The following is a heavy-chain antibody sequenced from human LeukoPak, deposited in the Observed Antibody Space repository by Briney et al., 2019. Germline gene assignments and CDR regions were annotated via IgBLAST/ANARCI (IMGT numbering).Heavy chain of an antibody. CDR1: GGSFSGYY. CDR3: ARVPYGRGYSYGSRDYYYGMDV. V-gene: IGHV4-34*01. CDR2: INHSGST. Sequence: SETLSLTCAVYGGSFSGYYWSLIRQPPGKGLEWIGEINHSGSTNYNPSLKSRVTISVDTSKNQFSLKLSSVTAADTAVYYCARVPYGRGYSYGSRDYYYGMDVWGQGTTVTVSS. J-gene: IGHJ6*02. D-gene: IGHD5-18*01.